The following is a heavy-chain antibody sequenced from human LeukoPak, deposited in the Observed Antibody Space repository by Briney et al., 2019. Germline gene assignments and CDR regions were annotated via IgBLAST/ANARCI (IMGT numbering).Heavy chain of an antibody. CDR3: ARGLYDSSGYYLAGY. D-gene: IGHD3-22*01. V-gene: IGHV3-23*01. J-gene: IGHJ4*02. CDR2: ISGNGGST. CDR1: GFTFSSYA. Sequence: GGSLRLSCAASGFTFSSYAMSWVRQAPGKGLEWVSAISGNGGSTYYADSVKGRFTISRDNSKNTLYLQMNSLRAEDTALYYCARGLYDSSGYYLAGYWGQGTLVTVSS.